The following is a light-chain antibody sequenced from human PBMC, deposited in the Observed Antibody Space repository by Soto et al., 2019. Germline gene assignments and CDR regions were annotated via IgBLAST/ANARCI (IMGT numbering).Light chain of an antibody. V-gene: IGKV1-5*01. CDR1: QSINLW. CDR2: DAS. CDR3: QQYSIYPWT. Sequence: DIQMTQSPSTLSASVGDRVTVTCRASQSINLWLAWYQQTPGKAPKLLIYDASTLQSGVPSRFSGSGSGTEFTLTISSLQPVDFATYYCQQYSIYPWTFGRGTKVDIK. J-gene: IGKJ1*01.